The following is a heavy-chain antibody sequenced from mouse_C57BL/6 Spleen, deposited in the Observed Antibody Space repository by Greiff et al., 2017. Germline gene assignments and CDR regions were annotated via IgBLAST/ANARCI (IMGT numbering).Heavy chain of an antibody. CDR3: GAESSDY. V-gene: IGHV1-82*01. CDR1: GYAFSGSW. J-gene: IGHJ2*01. CDR2: IYPGDGDT. Sequence: VQLKESGPELVKPGASVKISCKASGYAFSGSWMNWVKQRPGKGLEWIGRIYPGDGDTNYNGKFKGKATLTADKSSSTAYMQLGSLASEDSAVYFCGAESSDYWGQGTTLTVSS.